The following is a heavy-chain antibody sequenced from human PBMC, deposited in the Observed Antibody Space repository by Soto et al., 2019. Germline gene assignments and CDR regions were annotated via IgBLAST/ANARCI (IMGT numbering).Heavy chain of an antibody. CDR1: GYSFANYW. J-gene: IGHJ5*02. D-gene: IGHD1-26*01. CDR3: ARHPPKYSRSSWYWFDP. CDR2: IDPRDSYT. V-gene: IGHV5-10-1*01. Sequence: PGESLKISCKGSGYSFANYWISRVRQMPGKGLEWMGRIDPRDSYTNYSPSFQGHVTISADKSISTAYLQWSSLKASDTAMYFCARHPPKYSRSSWYWFDPWGQGTLVTVSS.